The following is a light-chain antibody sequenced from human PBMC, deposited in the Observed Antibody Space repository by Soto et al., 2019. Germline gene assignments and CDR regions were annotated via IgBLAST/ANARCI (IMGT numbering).Light chain of an antibody. Sequence: EIVLTQSPGTLSLSPGERATLSCRASQTITTLAWYQRKPGQAPRLLIDRVSSRATGVPDRFSGSGSGTDYTLTISRLEPEDFAVYYCQQYGNLPLTFGGGTKVEIK. CDR2: RVS. J-gene: IGKJ4*01. CDR3: QQYGNLPLT. V-gene: IGKV3-20*01. CDR1: QTITT.